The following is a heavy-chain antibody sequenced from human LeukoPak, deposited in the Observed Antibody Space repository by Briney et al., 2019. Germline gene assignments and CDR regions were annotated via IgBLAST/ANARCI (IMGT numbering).Heavy chain of an antibody. CDR1: GFAFRTYG. CDR2: ISGGGGST. CDR3: ARRDGYNGGYFDS. Sequence: PGGSLRLSCAASGFAFRTYGMTWVRQAPGKGLEWVSAISGGGGSTYYSDSVKGLFTISRDNSKNTLYLQMNSLRVEDTAAYYCARRDGYNGGYFDSWGQGILVTVSS. D-gene: IGHD5-24*01. V-gene: IGHV3-23*01. J-gene: IGHJ4*02.